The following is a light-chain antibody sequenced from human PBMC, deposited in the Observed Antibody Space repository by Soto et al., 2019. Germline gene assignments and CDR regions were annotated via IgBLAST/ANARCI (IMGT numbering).Light chain of an antibody. V-gene: IGLV2-14*01. Sequence: QSALTQPASVSGSPGQSITISCTGTSSDVGGYDYVSWYQQYPGKAPKLMVYDVVNRPSGISNRFSGSKSGNTASLTISGLQAEDEADYYCSSFTRRSTVVFGGGTKLTVL. CDR3: SSFTRRSTVV. CDR2: DVV. CDR1: SSDVGGYDY. J-gene: IGLJ2*01.